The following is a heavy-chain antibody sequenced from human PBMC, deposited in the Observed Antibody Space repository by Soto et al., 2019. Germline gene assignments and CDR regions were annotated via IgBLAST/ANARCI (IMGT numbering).Heavy chain of an antibody. J-gene: IGHJ5*02. CDR2: INHSGST. Sequence: SETLSVTCAVYGGSFSGYYWSWIRQPPGKGLEWIGEINHSGSTNYNPSLKSRVTISVDTSKNQFSLKLSSVTAADTAVYYCARGRRRSDIVVVVAATFSSNWFDPSGQAPLVTLSS. V-gene: IGHV4-34*01. CDR3: ARGRRRSDIVVVVAATFSSNWFDP. D-gene: IGHD2-15*01. CDR1: GGSFSGYY.